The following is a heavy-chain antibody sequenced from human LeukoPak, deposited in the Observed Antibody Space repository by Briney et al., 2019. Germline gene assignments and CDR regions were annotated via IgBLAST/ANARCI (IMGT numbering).Heavy chain of an antibody. Sequence: GGSLRLSCTASGSSFSGYEMNWVRQAPGKGLEWVSYISSSGSAIYYADSVKGRLIISRDNPKNSLYLQMNSLRAEDTAVYYCVRDITGRGWFDPWGQGTQVTVSS. D-gene: IGHD1-14*01. V-gene: IGHV3-48*03. CDR1: GSSFSGYE. J-gene: IGHJ5*02. CDR3: VRDITGRGWFDP. CDR2: ISSSGSAI.